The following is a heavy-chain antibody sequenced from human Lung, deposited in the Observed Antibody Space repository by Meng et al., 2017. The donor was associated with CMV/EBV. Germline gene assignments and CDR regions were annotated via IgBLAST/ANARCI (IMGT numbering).Heavy chain of an antibody. V-gene: IGHV3-48*03. CDR1: GFTFSSYE. CDR2: ISSSGSTI. J-gene: IGHJ4*02. Sequence: GGSXRLXCAASGFTFSSYEINWVRQAPGKGLEWVSYISSSGSTIYYADSVKGRFTISRDNAKNSLYLQMNSLRAEDTAVYYCARNRVTIFGVQDYYFDYWXRGTXVNGAS. D-gene: IGHD3-3*01. CDR3: ARNRVTIFGVQDYYFDY.